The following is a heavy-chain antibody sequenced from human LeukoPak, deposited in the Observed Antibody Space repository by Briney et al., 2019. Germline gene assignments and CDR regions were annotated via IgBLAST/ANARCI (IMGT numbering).Heavy chain of an antibody. Sequence: GSLRLSCAASGFTFSSYSMNWVRQAPGKGLEWVSYISSSSSTIYYADSVKGRFTISRDDSKNTLYLQMNSLRAEDTAVYYCARDAPHYHDSSGYQDYWGQGTLVTVSS. V-gene: IGHV3-48*01. CDR1: GFTFSSYS. J-gene: IGHJ4*02. D-gene: IGHD3-22*01. CDR2: ISSSSSTI. CDR3: ARDAPHYHDSSGYQDY.